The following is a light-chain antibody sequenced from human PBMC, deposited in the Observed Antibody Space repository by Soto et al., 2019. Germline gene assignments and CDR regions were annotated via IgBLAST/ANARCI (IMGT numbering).Light chain of an antibody. CDR2: DAS. V-gene: IGKV3-11*01. CDR1: QTVSGNS. CDR3: QQRSNWPPIT. Sequence: EIVLTQSPGTLSLSPGERPSLSCRATQTVSGNSLAWYQQKPGQAPRLLIYDASNRATGIPARFSGSGSGTDFTLTISSLEPEDFAVYYCQQRSNWPPITFGQGTRLEIK. J-gene: IGKJ5*01.